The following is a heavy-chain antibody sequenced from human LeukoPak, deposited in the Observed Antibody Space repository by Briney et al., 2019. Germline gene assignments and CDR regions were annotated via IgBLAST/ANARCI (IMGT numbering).Heavy chain of an antibody. Sequence: SETPSLTCTVSSGSITGYYGAWVRQPSGDGLEWIGYIQYSGTTEYTPSLASRASISVDTAKDQFSLNLRSVTAADTAVYYCARDIAAGTLDFWGQGTLVTVSS. CDR1: SGSITGYY. J-gene: IGHJ4*02. V-gene: IGHV4-59*01. CDR3: ARDIAAGTLDF. D-gene: IGHD6-13*01. CDR2: IQYSGTT.